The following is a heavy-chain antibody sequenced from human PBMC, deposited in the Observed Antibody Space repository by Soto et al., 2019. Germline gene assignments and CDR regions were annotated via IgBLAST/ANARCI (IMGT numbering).Heavy chain of an antibody. D-gene: IGHD5-18*01. CDR3: ASTQSKIQLWSIYYGMDV. CDR2: IIPGFGTA. J-gene: IGHJ6*02. CDR1: GYTFTSYA. Sequence: SVKVSCKASGYTFTSYAMHWVRQAPGQRLEWMGGIIPGFGTANYAQKFQGRVTITADESTSTAYMELSSLRSEDTAVYYCASTQSKIQLWSIYYGMDVWGQGTTVTVSS. V-gene: IGHV1-69*13.